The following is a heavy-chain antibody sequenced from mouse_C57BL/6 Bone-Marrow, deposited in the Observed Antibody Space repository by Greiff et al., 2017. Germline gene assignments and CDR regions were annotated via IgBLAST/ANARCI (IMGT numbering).Heavy chain of an antibody. CDR1: GYTFTDYY. CDR2: INPNNGGT. V-gene: IGHV1-22*01. Sequence: EVQLQQSGPELVKPGASVKMSCKASGYTFTDYYMHWVKQSPGKSLEWIGYINPNNGGTSYNQKFKGKATLTVNKSSSTAYMELRSLTSEDSAVYYCARIVSLIYYAMDYWGQGTSVTVSS. J-gene: IGHJ4*01. CDR3: ARIVSLIYYAMDY.